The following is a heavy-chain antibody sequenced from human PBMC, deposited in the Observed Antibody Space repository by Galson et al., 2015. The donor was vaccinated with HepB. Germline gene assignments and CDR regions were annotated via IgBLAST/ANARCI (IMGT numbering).Heavy chain of an antibody. CDR3: ARRYYGSGSYYTDY. Sequence: CTVSGGSIRSSSYYWGWIRQPPGKGLEWIGSIYYSGSTYYNPSLKSRVTISVDTSKNQFSLKLSSVTAADTAVYYCARRYYGSGSYYTDYWGQGTLVTVSS. V-gene: IGHV4-39*01. CDR2: IYYSGST. CDR1: GGSIRSSSYY. D-gene: IGHD3-10*01. J-gene: IGHJ4*02.